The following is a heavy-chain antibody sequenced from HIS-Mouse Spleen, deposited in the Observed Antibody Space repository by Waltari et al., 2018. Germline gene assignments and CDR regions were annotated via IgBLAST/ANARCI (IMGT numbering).Heavy chain of an antibody. D-gene: IGHD2-2*01. J-gene: IGHJ5*02. CDR3: ARGLPDIVVVPAAAVKGP. CDR2: INHSRST. V-gene: IGHV4-34*01. CDR1: GGSFSGYY. Sequence: QVQLQQWGAGLLKPSETLSLTCAVYGGSFSGYYWSWIRQPPGKGLEWIGEINHSRSTNFNPYLKSRVTISVDTSKNQFSLKLSSVTAADTAVYYCARGLPDIVVVPAAAVKGPWGQGTLVTVSS.